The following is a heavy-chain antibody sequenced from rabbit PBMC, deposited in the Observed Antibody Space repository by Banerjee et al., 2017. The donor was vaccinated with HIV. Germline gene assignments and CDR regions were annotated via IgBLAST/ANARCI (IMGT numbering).Heavy chain of an antibody. D-gene: IGHD7-1*01. CDR1: GLDFSNSDW. Sequence: QEQLEESGGDLVKPGASLTLTCTASGLDFSNSDWICWVRQAPGKGLEWIASIYTASSGSTYYASWAKGRFTISKTSSTTLTLRMTSLTAADTATYFCTTELTGNVNFWGPGTLVTVS. J-gene: IGHJ3*01. V-gene: IGHV1S45*01. CDR2: IYTASSGST. CDR3: TTELTGNVNF.